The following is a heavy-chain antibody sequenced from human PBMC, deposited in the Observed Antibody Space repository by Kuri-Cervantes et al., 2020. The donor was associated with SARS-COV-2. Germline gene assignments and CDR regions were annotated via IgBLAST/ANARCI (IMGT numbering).Heavy chain of an antibody. CDR3: AILLFDRDYYGSGNRDGMDV. D-gene: IGHD3-10*01. Sequence: SETLSLTCTVSGASINSYYWSWIRQSPGKGLEWIGYIYSSGSTNYNPSLKSRVTISVDTSKNQFSLKLSSVTAADTAVYYCAILLFDRDYYGSGNRDGMDVWGQGTTVTVSS. V-gene: IGHV4-59*01. J-gene: IGHJ6*02. CDR1: GASINSYY. CDR2: IYSSGST.